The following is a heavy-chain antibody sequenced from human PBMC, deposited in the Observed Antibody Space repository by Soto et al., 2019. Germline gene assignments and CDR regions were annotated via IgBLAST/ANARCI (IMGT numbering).Heavy chain of an antibody. CDR2: ISTGTSYI. CDR3: ARLRYYGMDV. D-gene: IGHD1-20*01. V-gene: IGHV3-21*05. CDR1: EFTFKSYA. J-gene: IGHJ6*02. Sequence: GGSLRLSCAASEFTFKSYAMNWVRQAPGKGLEWVSYISTGTSYINYADSVKGRFTISRDDPKNSLYLQMNSLRVEDTAVYYCARLRYYGMDVWGQGTTVTVSS.